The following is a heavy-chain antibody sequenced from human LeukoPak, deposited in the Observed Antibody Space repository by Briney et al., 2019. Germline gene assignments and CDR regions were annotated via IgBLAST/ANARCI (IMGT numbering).Heavy chain of an antibody. D-gene: IGHD1-26*01. Sequence: GGSLRLSCAASGFTFSSYAMSWVRQAPGKGLEWVSAISGSGGSTYYADSVKDRFTISRDNSKNTLYLQMNSLRAEDTAVYYCAGRTWELRSPFDYWGQGTLVTVSS. CDR2: ISGSGGST. V-gene: IGHV3-23*01. CDR1: GFTFSSYA. CDR3: AGRTWELRSPFDY. J-gene: IGHJ4*02.